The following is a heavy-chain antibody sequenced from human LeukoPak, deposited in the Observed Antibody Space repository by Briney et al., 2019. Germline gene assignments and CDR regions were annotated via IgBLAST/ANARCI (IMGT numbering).Heavy chain of an antibody. CDR1: GASINTHY. V-gene: IGHV4-4*07. CDR3: ARALNPLSGTYYFDY. D-gene: IGHD3-10*01. Sequence: SETLSLTCTVSGASINTHYWPWIRQPAGKGLDWIGRIYISGSTDYSPSLKSRVTMSVDTSKNQFSLKLSSVTAADTAVYYCARALNPLSGTYYFDYWGQGTPVTVSS. CDR2: IYISGST. J-gene: IGHJ4*02.